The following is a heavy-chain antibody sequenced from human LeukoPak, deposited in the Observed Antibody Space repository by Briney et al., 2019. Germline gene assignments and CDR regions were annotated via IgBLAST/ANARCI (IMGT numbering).Heavy chain of an antibody. Sequence: PGGSLRLSCAASGFTFSSYGMHWVRQAPGKGLEWVAVISYDGSNKYYADSVKGRFTISRDNSKNTLYLQMNSLRAEDTAVYYCAKARETIDYWGQGTLVTVSS. V-gene: IGHV3-30*18. CDR2: ISYDGSNK. D-gene: IGHD5-24*01. J-gene: IGHJ4*02. CDR3: AKARETIDY. CDR1: GFTFSSYG.